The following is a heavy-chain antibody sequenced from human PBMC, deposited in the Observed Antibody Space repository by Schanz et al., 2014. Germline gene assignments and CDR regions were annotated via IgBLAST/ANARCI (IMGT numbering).Heavy chain of an antibody. Sequence: EVQLVESGGGVVRPGGSLRLSCAASGFGFDDYAMSWVRQAPGKGLEWVSGINWNGGSTGYADSVKGRFTISRDNAKKTLYLQMNSLRAEDTAVYYCARDHQWLARYYMDVWGKGTTVTVSS. D-gene: IGHD6-19*01. V-gene: IGHV3-20*04. J-gene: IGHJ6*03. CDR1: GFGFDDYA. CDR3: ARDHQWLARYYMDV. CDR2: INWNGGST.